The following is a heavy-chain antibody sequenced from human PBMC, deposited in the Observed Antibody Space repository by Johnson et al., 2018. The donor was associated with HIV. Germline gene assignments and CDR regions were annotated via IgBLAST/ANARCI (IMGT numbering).Heavy chain of an antibody. Sequence: VQLVESGGGAVQPGRSLRLSCAASGFTFSSYAMHWVRQAPGKGLEWVALISYDGSNKYYADSVKGRFTISRDNSKKTLYLQMNSLRAEDTAVYYCARGGAAAGPDAFDIWGQGTMVTVSS. J-gene: IGHJ3*02. CDR3: ARGGAAAGPDAFDI. D-gene: IGHD6-13*01. V-gene: IGHV3-30*04. CDR2: ISYDGSNK. CDR1: GFTFSSYA.